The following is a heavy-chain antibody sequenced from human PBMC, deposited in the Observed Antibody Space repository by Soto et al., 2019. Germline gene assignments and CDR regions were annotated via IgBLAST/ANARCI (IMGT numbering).Heavy chain of an antibody. J-gene: IGHJ3*01. CDR1: GFNFSTHS. CDR3: TRDLVLVTSATGAFDV. V-gene: IGHV3-48*02. CDR2: ISRSGSSA. D-gene: IGHD2-8*02. Sequence: EVQLVQSGGGLGQPGGSLRLSCVASGFNFSTHSMNWVRQAPGKGLQWVSDISRSGSSANYPDSVKGRFTISRDNSKNSLYLQINSLRDEDAAVYYCTRDLVLVTSATGAFDVWGQGSMVTVSS.